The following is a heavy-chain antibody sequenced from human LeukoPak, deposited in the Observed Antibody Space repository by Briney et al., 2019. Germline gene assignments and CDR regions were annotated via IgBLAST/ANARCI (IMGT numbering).Heavy chain of an antibody. J-gene: IGHJ4*02. V-gene: IGHV3-7*01. Sequence: GGSLRLSCAASGFTFSNYWMTWVRQAPGKGLEWVANIKQDGSETYYVDSVKGRLTISRDNSNNSLYLQMSSLRAEDTAVYYCARAGGRASGSSYWGQGTLVTVSS. CDR2: IKQDGSET. CDR1: GFTFSNYW. D-gene: IGHD1-26*01. CDR3: ARAGGRASGSSY.